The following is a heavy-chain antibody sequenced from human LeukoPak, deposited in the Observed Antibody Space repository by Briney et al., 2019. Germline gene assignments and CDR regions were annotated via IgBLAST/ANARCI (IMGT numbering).Heavy chain of an antibody. CDR3: ASNSWYSPYYYYYMDV. J-gene: IGHJ6*03. CDR2: IYPGDSDT. V-gene: IGHV5-51*01. D-gene: IGHD2-15*01. Sequence: GESLKISCKGSGYSFTSYWIGWVRQMPGKGLEWMGIIYPGDSDTRYSPSFQGQVTISADKSISTAYLQWSSLKASDTAMYYCASNSWYSPYYYYYMDVWGKGTTVTVSS. CDR1: GYSFTSYW.